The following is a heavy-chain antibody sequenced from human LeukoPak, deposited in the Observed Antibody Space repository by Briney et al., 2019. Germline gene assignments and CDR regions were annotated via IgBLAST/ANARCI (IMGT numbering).Heavy chain of an antibody. J-gene: IGHJ4*02. CDR1: GGSFSGYY. CDR2: INHSGST. D-gene: IGHD4/OR15-4a*01. Sequence: KTSETLSLTCAVYGGSFSGYYWSWIRQPPGKGLEWIGEINHSGSTNYNPSLKSRVTISVDTSKNQFSLKLSSVTAADTAVYYCAREATMDYSYDYWAREPWSPSPQ. V-gene: IGHV4-34*01. CDR3: AREATMDYSYDY.